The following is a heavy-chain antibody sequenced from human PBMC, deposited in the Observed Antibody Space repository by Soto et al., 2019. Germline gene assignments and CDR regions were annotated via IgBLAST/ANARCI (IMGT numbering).Heavy chain of an antibody. CDR3: AKREGNTYGLFH. J-gene: IGHJ4*02. CDR1: GFSFSSYW. CDR2: IKTDGSST. V-gene: IGHV3-74*01. D-gene: IGHD5-18*01. Sequence: EVQLVESGGGLVQPGSLRLSCAASGFSFSSYWIHWVRQAPGKGLVWVSRIKTDGSSTDYADSVKGRFTISRDNAKNTLYLQMNSLRAEDTAVYYCAKREGNTYGLFHWGQGTLVTVSS.